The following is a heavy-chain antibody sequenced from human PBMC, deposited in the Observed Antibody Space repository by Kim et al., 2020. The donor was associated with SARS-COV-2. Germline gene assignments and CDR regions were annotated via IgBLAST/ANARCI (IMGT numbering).Heavy chain of an antibody. CDR3: ARGEEGDISSWYFDY. Sequence: SETLSLTCTVSGGSISSYYCSWIRQPPGKGLEWIGYIYYSGSTNYNPSLKSRVTISVDTSKNQFSLKLSSVTAADTAVYYCARGEEGDISSWYFDYWGQG. D-gene: IGHD6-13*01. CDR1: GGSISSYY. CDR2: IYYSGST. V-gene: IGHV4-59*01. J-gene: IGHJ4*02.